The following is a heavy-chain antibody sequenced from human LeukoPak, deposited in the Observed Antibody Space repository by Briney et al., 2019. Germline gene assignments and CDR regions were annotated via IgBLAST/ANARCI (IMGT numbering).Heavy chain of an antibody. CDR1: GFTFRSYW. J-gene: IGHJ4*02. Sequence: PGGSLRLSCEASGFTFRSYWMHWVRQAPGKGLVWVSRINSDGSATSYADSVKGRFTISRDNSKNTLYLQMNSLRAEDTAVYYCARDGYYYDSSGYYFAYWGQGTLVTVSS. D-gene: IGHD3-22*01. V-gene: IGHV3-74*01. CDR3: ARDGYYYDSSGYYFAY. CDR2: INSDGSAT.